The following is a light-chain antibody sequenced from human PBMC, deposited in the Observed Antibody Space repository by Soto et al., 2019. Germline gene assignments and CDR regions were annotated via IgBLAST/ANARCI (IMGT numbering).Light chain of an antibody. Sequence: MTQSPSTLSGSLGDRVTTTCRASQTILSNLAWYQQKPGQAPRLLIYAASTRATGIPARLSGSGSGTEFTLTISSLQSEDFAVYYCQQYYNWPTFGQGTRLEIK. V-gene: IGKV3-15*01. J-gene: IGKJ5*01. CDR2: AAS. CDR3: QQYYNWPT. CDR1: QTILSN.